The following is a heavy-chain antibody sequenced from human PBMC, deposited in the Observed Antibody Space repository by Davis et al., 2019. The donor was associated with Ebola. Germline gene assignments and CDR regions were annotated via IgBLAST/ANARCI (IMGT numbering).Heavy chain of an antibody. CDR1: GFTFSSYG. CDR2: IWYDGSNK. V-gene: IGHV3-33*01. J-gene: IGHJ4*02. Sequence: PGGSLRLSCAASGFTFSSYGMQWVRQAPGKGLEWVAVIWYDGSNKYYADSVKGRFTISRDNSKNTVYLEMNSLRAEDTAVYYCASRSPIALDGLDYWGQGTLVSVSS. CDR3: ASRSPIALDGLDY. D-gene: IGHD5-24*01.